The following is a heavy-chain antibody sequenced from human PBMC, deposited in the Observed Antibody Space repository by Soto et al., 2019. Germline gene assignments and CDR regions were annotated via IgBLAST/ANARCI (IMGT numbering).Heavy chain of an antibody. CDR1: GDSVSRGGYY. CDR3: ARVPHKYLDTRNDGYDI. Sequence: QVQLQESGPGLAKPSQTLSLTCTVSGDSVSRGGYYWSWIRQYPGKGLEWIGHTYFSGSTNYNPSLKSRVTLSVNTSKDQFSPKLSSLTAAETAVYFWARVPHKYLDTRNDGYDIWGLGTMVTVSS. D-gene: IGHD3-22*01. V-gene: IGHV4-31*03. CDR2: TYFSGST. J-gene: IGHJ3*02.